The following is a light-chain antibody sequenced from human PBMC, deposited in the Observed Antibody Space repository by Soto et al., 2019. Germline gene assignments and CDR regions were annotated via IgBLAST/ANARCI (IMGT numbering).Light chain of an antibody. V-gene: IGKV3-11*01. CDR2: DTS. CDR3: QQRRNWVS. Sequence: IPLTQSPAILSLSPGERATLSCTASQSVDTYIAWYQQKPGQPPRLLIHDTSHRASGVPARFRGSGSGTDFTLTITSLEPEDFGVYFCQQRRNWVSFGPGTRLEI. CDR1: QSVDTY. J-gene: IGKJ3*01.